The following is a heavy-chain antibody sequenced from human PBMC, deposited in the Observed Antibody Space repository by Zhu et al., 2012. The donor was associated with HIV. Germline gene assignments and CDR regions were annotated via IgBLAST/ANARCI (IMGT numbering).Heavy chain of an antibody. CDR3: TTGYGSGSYYIGLSYYYYMDV. V-gene: IGHV3-73*02. J-gene: IGHJ6*03. Sequence: EVQLVESGGGLAQPGGSLKLSCAASGFTFSGSAMHWVRQASGKGLEWVGRIRSKANSYATAYAASVKGRFTISRDDSKNTAYLQMNSLKTEDTAVYYCTTGYGSGSYYIGLSYYYYMDVWGKGTTVTVSS. D-gene: IGHD3-10*01. CDR1: GFTFSGSA. CDR2: IRSKANSYAT.